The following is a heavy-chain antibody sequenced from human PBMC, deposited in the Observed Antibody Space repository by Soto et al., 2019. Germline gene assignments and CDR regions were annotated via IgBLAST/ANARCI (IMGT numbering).Heavy chain of an antibody. Sequence: EVQLLESGGALVQPGGSLRLSCVVSGFTFSSYAMSWVRQAPGKGLEWVSALSSGGNAYYGDSVKGRFTISRDDSKSTLYLQMNSLRAEDTAVYFCACVAPTIFGAQFHHNLVDVWGQGNTVTVAS. CDR1: GFTFSSYA. J-gene: IGHJ6*02. D-gene: IGHD3-3*01. CDR3: ACVAPTIFGAQFHHNLVDV. CDR2: LSSGGNA. V-gene: IGHV3-23*01.